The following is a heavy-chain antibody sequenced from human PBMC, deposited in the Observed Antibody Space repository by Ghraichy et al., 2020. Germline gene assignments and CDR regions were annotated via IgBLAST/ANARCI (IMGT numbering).Heavy chain of an antibody. Sequence: GGSLRLSCAASGFTFSNCGMSWVRQAPGRGLEWVAAINDNGHYTYYPDSAKGRFTISRDNSKNTLYLEMNSLRAEDTAGYYCTRAGTHYGGNSGDDYWGQGTLVTVSS. J-gene: IGHJ4*02. V-gene: IGHV3-23*01. CDR3: TRAGTHYGGNSGDDY. D-gene: IGHD4-23*01. CDR1: GFTFSNCG. CDR2: INDNGHYT.